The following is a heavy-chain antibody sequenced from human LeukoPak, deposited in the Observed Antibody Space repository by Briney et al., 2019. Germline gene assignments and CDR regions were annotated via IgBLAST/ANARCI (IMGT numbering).Heavy chain of an antibody. J-gene: IGHJ4*02. Sequence: GGSLRLSCAASGFTFSDYYMSWVRQAPGKGLEWVSAISGSGGSTHYADSVKGRFTISRDNSKNTLYLQMNSLRAEDTAVYYCAKDRLRSSGWYSVVVDYWGQGTLVTVSS. CDR3: AKDRLRSSGWYSVVVDY. CDR2: ISGSGGST. CDR1: GFTFSDYY. D-gene: IGHD6-19*01. V-gene: IGHV3-23*01.